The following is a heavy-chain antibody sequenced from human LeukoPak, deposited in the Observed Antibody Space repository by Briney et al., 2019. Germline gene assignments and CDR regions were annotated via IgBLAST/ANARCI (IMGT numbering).Heavy chain of an antibody. CDR3: GRGMRDYYGLDY. CDR2: TNSDGSTT. J-gene: IGHJ4*02. CDR1: GFTFSSHA. V-gene: IGHV3-74*01. D-gene: IGHD3-10*01. Sequence: GGALRLSCAASGFTFSSHAMNWVRQAPGKGVVGVSHTNSDGSTTDYADSVRGRFTISRDSAKNTLYLQMNSLTVEDTAVYYCGRGMRDYYGLDYWGQGILVTVSS.